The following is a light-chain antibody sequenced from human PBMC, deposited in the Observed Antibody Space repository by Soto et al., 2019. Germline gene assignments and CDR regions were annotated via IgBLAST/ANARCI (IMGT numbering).Light chain of an antibody. V-gene: IGKV3-20*01. CDR2: GAS. CDR1: QSVSRSS. J-gene: IGKJ5*01. Sequence: EIVLTQSPGTLSLSPGERATLSCRASQSVSRSSLAWYQQKPGQAPRLLVYGASSRATGVPDRFSGSGSGTDFTLSISRQEPEDVAVYYCQQYGSSPITFGQGTLLEIK. CDR3: QQYGSSPIT.